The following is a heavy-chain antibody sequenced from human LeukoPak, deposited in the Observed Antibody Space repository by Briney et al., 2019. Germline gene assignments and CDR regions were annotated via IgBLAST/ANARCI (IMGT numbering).Heavy chain of an antibody. Sequence: GGSLRLSCAASGFTVSTNYMSWVRQAPGKGLEWVSVIYSGDTTFYADPVRGKFTISRENSKNTLYLQMNSLRAEDTAVYYCASILRSSSGYYFDYWGQGALVTVSS. CDR3: ASILRSSSGYYFDY. CDR1: GFTVSTNY. D-gene: IGHD3-10*01. CDR2: IYSGDTT. V-gene: IGHV3-66*01. J-gene: IGHJ4*02.